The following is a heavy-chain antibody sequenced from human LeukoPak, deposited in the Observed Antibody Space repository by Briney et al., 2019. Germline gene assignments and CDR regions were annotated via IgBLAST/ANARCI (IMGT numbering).Heavy chain of an antibody. D-gene: IGHD3-9*01. CDR3: VREWVDWRQGYNCFDR. V-gene: IGHV3-7*01. CDR1: EFTFSNYW. Sequence: HPGGSLRLSCAASEFTFSNYWMSWVRQAPGKGLEWVANINQDGSKKYYMDSVKGRFAISRDNTKNSLHLQMSSLRAEDRAVYYCVREWVDWRQGYNCFDRWGQGTVATVSS. CDR2: INQDGSKK. J-gene: IGHJ5*02.